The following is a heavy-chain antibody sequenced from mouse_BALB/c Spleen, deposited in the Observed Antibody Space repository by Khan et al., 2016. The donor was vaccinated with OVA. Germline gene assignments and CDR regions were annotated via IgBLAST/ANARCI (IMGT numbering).Heavy chain of an antibody. CDR1: GYTFTTAG. CDR2: INTHSGVP. D-gene: IGHD2-2*01. V-gene: IGHV9-4*02. J-gene: IGHJ1*01. Sequence: QVQLQQPGPELKKPGETVRISCKASGYTFTTAGMQWVQKMPGKGLKWIGWINTHSGVPKYAEDFKGRFAFSLETSASTAYLQITNLKNEDTATYCWASGYGYGWYFDVGGAGTTVTVSS. CDR3: ASGYGYGWYFDV.